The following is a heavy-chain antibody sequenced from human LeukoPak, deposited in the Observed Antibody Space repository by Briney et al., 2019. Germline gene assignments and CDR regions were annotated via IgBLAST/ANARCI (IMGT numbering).Heavy chain of an antibody. Sequence: SQTLSLTCTVSGGSISSGGYYWSWIRQHPGKGLEWIGYIYHSGSTYYNPSLKSLVTISVDTSKNQFSLKLSSVTAADTAVYYCARSPGYSGSPFDLWGRGTLVTVSS. CDR2: IYHSGST. D-gene: IGHD5-12*01. V-gene: IGHV4-31*01. J-gene: IGHJ2*01. CDR1: GGSISSGGYY. CDR3: ARSPGYSGSPFDL.